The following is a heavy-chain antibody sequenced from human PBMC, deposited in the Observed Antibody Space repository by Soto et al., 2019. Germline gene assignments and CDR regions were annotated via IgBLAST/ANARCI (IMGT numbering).Heavy chain of an antibody. D-gene: IGHD1-26*01. CDR2: IVVMSNTA. J-gene: IGHJ4*02. Sequence: QVVLLQSGAEVKEPGSSVRVSCKVSGSTFNNFAFSWVRQAPGHGPEWMGGIVVMSNTADYSQRFRDRVTITADTSTNTLYMELGSLTFEDTAVYYCARAIKRWEGHYSFDYWGQGTQVTVSS. CDR3: ARAIKRWEGHYSFDY. CDR1: GSTFNNFA. V-gene: IGHV1-69*06.